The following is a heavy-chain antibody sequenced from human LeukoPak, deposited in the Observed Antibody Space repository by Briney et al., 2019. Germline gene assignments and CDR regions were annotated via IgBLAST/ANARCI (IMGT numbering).Heavy chain of an antibody. Sequence: AALTLYCAALGCITCGYSLWWWGASPPPGLELRSYFISSTTIYYADSVKGRFTISRDNAKNSLYLQMNSLKAEDTAVYYCARNRFPITGTTNNYYYMDVWGKGTTVTVSS. CDR1: GCITCGYS. CDR2: FISSTTI. V-gene: IGHV3-48*04. J-gene: IGHJ6*03. CDR3: ARNRFPITGTTNNYYYMDV. D-gene: IGHD1-7*01.